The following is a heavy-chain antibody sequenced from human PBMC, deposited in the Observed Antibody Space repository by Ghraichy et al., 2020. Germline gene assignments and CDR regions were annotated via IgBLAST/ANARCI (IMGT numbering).Heavy chain of an antibody. D-gene: IGHD5-18*01. CDR1: GGSFSDYY. CDR2: INHRGST. CDR3: ARGRAGYGLVY. V-gene: IGHV4-34*01. J-gene: IGHJ4*02. Sequence: SETLSLTCAVYGGSFSDYYWTWIRQPPGKGLEWIGEINHRGSTNYNPSFESRVTMSVDTSKTQFSVKMDSVTAADTAMYFCARGRAGYGLVYWGQGTPVTVSS.